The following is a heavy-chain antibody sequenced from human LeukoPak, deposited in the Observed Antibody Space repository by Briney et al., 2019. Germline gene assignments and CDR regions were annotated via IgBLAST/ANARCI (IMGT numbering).Heavy chain of an antibody. V-gene: IGHV4-4*07. Sequence: SETLSLTCTVSGVSISSYYWSWIRQPAGKGLEWIGRIYTSGSTNYNPSLKSRVTMSVDTSKNQFSLKLSSVTAADTAVYYCASEGRSLGCSGGSCYSHAFDIWGQGTMVTVSS. J-gene: IGHJ3*02. CDR1: GVSISSYY. D-gene: IGHD2-15*01. CDR2: IYTSGST. CDR3: ASEGRSLGCSGGSCYSHAFDI.